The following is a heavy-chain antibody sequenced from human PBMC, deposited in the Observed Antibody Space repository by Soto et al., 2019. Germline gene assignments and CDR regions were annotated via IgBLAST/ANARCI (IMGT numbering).Heavy chain of an antibody. D-gene: IGHD6-19*01. Sequence: ASVKVSCKASGGTFSSYAISWVRQAPGQGLEWMGGIIPIFGTANYAQKFQGRVTITADESTSTAYMELSSLRSEDTAVYYCAREGVYSSGWPFYWGQGTLVTVSS. V-gene: IGHV1-69*13. CDR3: AREGVYSSGWPFY. J-gene: IGHJ4*02. CDR1: GGTFSSYA. CDR2: IIPIFGTA.